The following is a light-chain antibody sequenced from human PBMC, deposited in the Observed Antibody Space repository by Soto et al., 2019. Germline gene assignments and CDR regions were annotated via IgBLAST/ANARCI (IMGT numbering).Light chain of an antibody. J-gene: IGKJ4*01. Sequence: EIVLTQSPGTLSLSPGERATLSCRASQSVSSNYLAWYQQQPGQAPRLLIYGASSRATGIPDRFSGSGSGTDFTLTISRLETEDFAVYHCHQYGSSPLTFDGGTKVETK. V-gene: IGKV3-20*01. CDR1: QSVSSNY. CDR3: HQYGSSPLT. CDR2: GAS.